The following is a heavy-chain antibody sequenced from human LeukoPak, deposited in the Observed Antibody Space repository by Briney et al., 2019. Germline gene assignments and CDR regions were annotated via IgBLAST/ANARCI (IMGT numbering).Heavy chain of an antibody. D-gene: IGHD3-3*01. CDR1: GFTFSSYW. V-gene: IGHV3-7*01. Sequence: PGGSLRLSCAASGFTFSSYWMSWVRQAPGKGLEWVANIKQDGSEKYYVDSVKGRFTISRDNAKNSLYLQMTSLRAEDTAVYYCARGQHYDFWSGRSSHTLYYYYMDVWGKGTTVTVSS. CDR3: ARGQHYDFWSGRSSHTLYYYYMDV. CDR2: IKQDGSEK. J-gene: IGHJ6*03.